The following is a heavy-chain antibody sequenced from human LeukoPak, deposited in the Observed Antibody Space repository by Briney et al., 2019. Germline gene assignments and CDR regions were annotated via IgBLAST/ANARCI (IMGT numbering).Heavy chain of an antibody. V-gene: IGHV3-7*01. CDR3: ARGRTTIFGVVIHYHYYYYMDV. J-gene: IGHJ6*03. Sequence: GGSLRLSCAASGFTFSSYWMSWVRQAPGKGLEWVANIKQDGSEKYYVDSVKGRFTISRDNAKNSLYLQMNSLRAEDTAVYYCARGRTTIFGVVIHYHYYYYMDVWGKGTTVTVSS. CDR2: IKQDGSEK. D-gene: IGHD3-3*01. CDR1: GFTFSSYW.